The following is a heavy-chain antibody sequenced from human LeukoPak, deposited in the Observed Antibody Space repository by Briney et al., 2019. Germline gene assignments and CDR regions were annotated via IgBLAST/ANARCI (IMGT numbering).Heavy chain of an antibody. CDR1: GFTFSYYG. V-gene: IGHV3-30*02. CDR2: VRYDGNDK. CDR3: AKDLMRDRWFGES. D-gene: IGHD3-10*01. Sequence: PGGSLRLSCAASGFTFSYYGMHWVRQAPGKGLEWVAFVRYDGNDKFYAESVKGRFTISKDTSRNTLYLQMNSLRLEDKALYYCAKDLMRDRWFGESWGQGTLVTVSS. J-gene: IGHJ5*02.